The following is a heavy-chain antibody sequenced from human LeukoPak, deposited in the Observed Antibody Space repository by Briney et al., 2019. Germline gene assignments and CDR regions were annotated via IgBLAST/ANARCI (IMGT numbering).Heavy chain of an antibody. CDR1: GFTFSSYA. Sequence: GGSLRLSCAASGFTFSSYAMSWVRQAPGKGLEWVSAISGSGGSTYYADSVKGRFTISRDNSKNTLYLQMNSLRAEDTAVYYCANGDTAMGHYYCYYMDVWGKGTTVTVSS. CDR3: ANGDTAMGHYYCYYMDV. V-gene: IGHV3-23*01. CDR2: ISGSGGST. D-gene: IGHD5-18*01. J-gene: IGHJ6*03.